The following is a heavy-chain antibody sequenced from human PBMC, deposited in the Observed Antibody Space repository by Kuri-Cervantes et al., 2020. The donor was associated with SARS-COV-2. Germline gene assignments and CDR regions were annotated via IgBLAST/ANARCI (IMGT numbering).Heavy chain of an antibody. Sequence: GGSLGLSCAASGFTLSSYAMHWVRQAPGKGLEWVAVISYDGSSKYYADSVKGRFTISRDNSKNTLYLQMNSLRAEDTAVYYCARLDGYIEHWGQGTLVTVSS. CDR3: ARLDGYIEH. V-gene: IGHV3-30-3*01. CDR1: GFTLSSYA. CDR2: ISYDGSSK. J-gene: IGHJ5*02. D-gene: IGHD5-24*01.